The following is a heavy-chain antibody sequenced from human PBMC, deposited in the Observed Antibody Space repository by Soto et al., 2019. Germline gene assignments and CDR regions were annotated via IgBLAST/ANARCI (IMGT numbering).Heavy chain of an antibody. CDR1: GGSFSGYY. V-gene: IGHV4-34*01. J-gene: IGHJ4*02. D-gene: IGHD6-6*01. CDR3: ARYSSSQREQNGFDY. Sequence: QVQLQQWGAGLLKPSETLSLTCAVYGGSFSGYYWSWIRQPPGKGLEWIGEINHSGSTNYNPSLKSRVTISVDTSKNQFSLKLGAVTAADTAVYYCARYSSSQREQNGFDYWGQGTLVTVSS. CDR2: INHSGST.